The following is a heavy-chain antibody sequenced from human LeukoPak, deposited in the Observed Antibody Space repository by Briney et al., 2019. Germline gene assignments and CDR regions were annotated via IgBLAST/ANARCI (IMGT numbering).Heavy chain of an antibody. CDR1: GGSINSSSIF. J-gene: IGHJ4*02. Sequence: SETLSLTCTVSGGSINSSSIFWGWIRQPPGKGLQWIGSMHYTGNNYYNPSVTSRATISLDTSKNKVSLTLRSVTAADTAVYYCAGDSTGLFFDYWGQGTLITVSS. V-gene: IGHV4-39*02. D-gene: IGHD2-8*02. CDR3: AGDSTGLFFDY. CDR2: MHYTGNN.